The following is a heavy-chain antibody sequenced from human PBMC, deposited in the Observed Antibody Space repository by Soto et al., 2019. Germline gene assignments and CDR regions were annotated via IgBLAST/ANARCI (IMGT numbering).Heavy chain of an antibody. CDR3: AKDYSGWYPALRGFGMDV. J-gene: IGHJ6*02. CDR1: GFTFSSYG. V-gene: IGHV3-30*18. CDR2: ISYDGSNK. D-gene: IGHD6-19*01. Sequence: HPGGSLRLSCAASGFTFSSYGMHWVRQAPGKGLEWVAVISYDGSNKYYADSVKGRFTISRDNSKNTLYLQMNSLRAEDTAVYYCAKDYSGWYPALRGFGMDVWGQGTTVTVSS.